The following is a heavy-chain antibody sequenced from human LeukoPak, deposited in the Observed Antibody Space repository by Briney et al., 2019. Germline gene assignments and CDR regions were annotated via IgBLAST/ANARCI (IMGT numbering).Heavy chain of an antibody. V-gene: IGHV3-74*01. CDR3: ARDVEMVGGVTFDP. D-gene: IGHD3-10*01. CDR1: GFTFSSYW. J-gene: IGHJ5*02. CDR2: IKSDGTST. Sequence: GGSRRLSCAASGFTFSSYWMHWVRQAPGKGLVWVSRIKSDGTSTSYADSVKGRFTISRDNAKNTLCLQMNSLRAEDTAVYYCARDVEMVGGVTFDPWGQGTLVTVSS.